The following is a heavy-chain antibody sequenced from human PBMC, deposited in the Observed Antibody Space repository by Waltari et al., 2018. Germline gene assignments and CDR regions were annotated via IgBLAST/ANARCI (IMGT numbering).Heavy chain of an antibody. Sequence: QVQLQESGPGLVKPSQTLSLTCTVSGGSISSGSYYWSWIRQPAGKGLEWIGYIYTSGSTNYTPSLKSRVTISVDTSKNQFSLKLSSVTAADTAVYYCARTRYDSSGYWDYWGQGTLVTVSS. CDR3: ARTRYDSSGYWDY. CDR1: GGSISSGSYY. J-gene: IGHJ4*02. V-gene: IGHV4-61*09. CDR2: IYTSGST. D-gene: IGHD3-22*01.